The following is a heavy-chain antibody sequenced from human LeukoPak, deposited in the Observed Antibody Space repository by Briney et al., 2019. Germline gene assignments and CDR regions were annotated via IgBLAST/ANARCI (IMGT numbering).Heavy chain of an antibody. CDR2: INHSGNA. CDR1: GGSFSDYY. Sequence: PSETLSLTCAVYGGSFSDYYWSWIRQPPGKGLEWIGEINHSGNAKYNPSLKSRVTISVDTSKNQFSLKLSSVTAADTAVYYCARHRGEGGGYYFDYWGQGTLVTVSS. J-gene: IGHJ4*02. CDR3: ARHRGEGGGYYFDY. D-gene: IGHD2-15*01. V-gene: IGHV4-34*01.